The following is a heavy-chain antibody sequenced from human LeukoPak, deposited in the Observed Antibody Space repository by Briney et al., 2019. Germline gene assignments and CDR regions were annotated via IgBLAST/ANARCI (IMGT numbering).Heavy chain of an antibody. D-gene: IGHD5-18*01. CDR3: AKMVDTAMVLGDY. CDR1: GFTFSSYG. J-gene: IGHJ4*02. CDR2: IRYDGSNK. Sequence: GGSLKLSCAASGFTFSSYGMHWVRQAQGKGLEWVAFIRYDGSNKYYADSVKGRFTISRDNSKNTLYLQMNSLRAEDTAVYYCAKMVDTAMVLGDYWGQGTLVTVSS. V-gene: IGHV3-30*02.